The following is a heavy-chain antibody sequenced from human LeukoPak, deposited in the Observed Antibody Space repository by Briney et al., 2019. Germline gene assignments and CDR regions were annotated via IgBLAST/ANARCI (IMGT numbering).Heavy chain of an antibody. CDR1: GFTFSSYW. J-gene: IGHJ6*03. CDR3: ARESFSWEFYYYYYMDV. D-gene: IGHD1-26*01. Sequence: GGSLRLSCAASGFTFSSYWMSWVRQAPGKGLEWVANIKQDGSEKYYVDSAKGRFTISRDNAKNSLYLQMNSLRAEDTAVYYCARESFSWEFYYYYYMDVWGKGTTVTISS. CDR2: IKQDGSEK. V-gene: IGHV3-7*01.